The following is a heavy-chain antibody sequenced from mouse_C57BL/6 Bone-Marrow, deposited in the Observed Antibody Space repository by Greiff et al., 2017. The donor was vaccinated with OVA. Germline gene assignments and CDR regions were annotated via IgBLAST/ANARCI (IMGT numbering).Heavy chain of an antibody. V-gene: IGHV1-9*01. CDR2: ILPGSGST. CDR3: ARPLTTVVDYYAMDY. D-gene: IGHD1-1*01. CDR1: GYTFTGYW. J-gene: IGHJ4*01. Sequence: QVQLKQSGAELMKPGASVKLSCKATGYTFTGYWIEWVKQRPGHGLEWIGEILPGSGSTNYNEKFKGKATFTADTSSNTAYMQLRSLTTEDSAIYYCARPLTTVVDYYAMDYWGQGTSVTVSS.